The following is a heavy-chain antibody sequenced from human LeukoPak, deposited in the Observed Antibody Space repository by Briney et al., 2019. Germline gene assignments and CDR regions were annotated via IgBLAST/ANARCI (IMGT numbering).Heavy chain of an antibody. CDR1: GGTFSSYA. J-gene: IGHJ4*02. V-gene: IGHV1-69*05. CDR2: IIPIFGTA. Sequence: SVKVYCKASGGTFSSYAISWVRQAPGQGLEWMGRIIPIFGTANYAQKFQGRVTITTDESTSTAYMELSSLRSEDTAVYYCAGGMVVTAINLDYWGQGTLVTVSS. CDR3: AGGMVVTAINLDY. D-gene: IGHD2-21*02.